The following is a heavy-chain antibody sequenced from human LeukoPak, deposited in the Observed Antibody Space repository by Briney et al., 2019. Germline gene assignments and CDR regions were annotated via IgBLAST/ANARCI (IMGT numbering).Heavy chain of an antibody. CDR3: ARDYVVAASGWFDP. D-gene: IGHD2-15*01. V-gene: IGHV4-39*07. CDR1: GGSISSSSYY. Sequence: SETLSLTCTVSGGSISSSSYYWGWIRQPPGKGLEWIGSIYYSGSTYYNPSLKSRVTISVDTSKNQFSLKLSSVTAADTAVYYCARDYVVAASGWFDPWGQGTLVTVSS. CDR2: IYYSGST. J-gene: IGHJ5*02.